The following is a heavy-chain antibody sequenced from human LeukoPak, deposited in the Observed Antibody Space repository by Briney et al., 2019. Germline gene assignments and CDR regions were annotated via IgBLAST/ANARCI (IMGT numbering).Heavy chain of an antibody. D-gene: IGHD6-19*01. Sequence: GESLKISCKGSGYSFTSYWIAWVRQMPGKGLEWMGIIYPGDSDTRYSPSFQGQVTISADKSSTTAFLQWGSLKASDTAMYYCARTGQWLGSDYWGQGTLVTVSS. V-gene: IGHV5-51*01. CDR3: ARTGQWLGSDY. J-gene: IGHJ4*02. CDR1: GYSFTSYW. CDR2: IYPGDSDT.